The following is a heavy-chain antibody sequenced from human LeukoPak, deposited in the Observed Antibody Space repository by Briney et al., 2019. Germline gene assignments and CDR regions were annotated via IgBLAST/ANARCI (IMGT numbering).Heavy chain of an antibody. CDR2: INHSGST. CDR3: ARTGQYSSGNKAFDY. V-gene: IGHV4-34*01. D-gene: IGHD6-19*01. Sequence: PWETLSLTCAVYGGSFSGYYWSWIRQPPGKGLEWIGEINHSGSTNYNPSLKSRATISVDTSKNQFSLKLSSVTAADTAVYYCARTGQYSSGNKAFDYWGQG. J-gene: IGHJ4*02. CDR1: GGSFSGYY.